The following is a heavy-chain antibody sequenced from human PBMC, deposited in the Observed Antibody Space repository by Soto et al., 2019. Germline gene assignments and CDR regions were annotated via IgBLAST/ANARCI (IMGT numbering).Heavy chain of an antibody. CDR1: GGSFSGYY. V-gene: IGHV4-34*01. CDR3: RSSSPYYYYYMDV. D-gene: IGHD6-6*01. Sequence: SETLSLTCAVYGGSFSGYYWSWIRQPPGKGLEWIGEINHSGSTNYNPSLKSRVTISVDTSKNQFSLKLSSVTAADTAVYYCRSSSPYYYYYMDVWGKGTTVTVSS. CDR2: INHSGST. J-gene: IGHJ6*03.